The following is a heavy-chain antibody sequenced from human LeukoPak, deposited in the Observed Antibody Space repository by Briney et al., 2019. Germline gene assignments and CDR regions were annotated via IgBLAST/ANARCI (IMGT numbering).Heavy chain of an antibody. V-gene: IGHV5-51*01. CDR2: IYPGDSDT. D-gene: IGHD4-17*01. CDR1: GYSFTSYW. CDR3: GTTVTTSFYYHYGMDV. J-gene: IGHJ6*02. Sequence: GESLKISCKGSGYSFTSYWIGWVRQMPGKGLEWMGIIYPGDSDTRYSPSFQGQVTISADKSISTAYLQWSSLKASDTAMYYCGTTVTTSFYYHYGMDVWGQGTTVTVSS.